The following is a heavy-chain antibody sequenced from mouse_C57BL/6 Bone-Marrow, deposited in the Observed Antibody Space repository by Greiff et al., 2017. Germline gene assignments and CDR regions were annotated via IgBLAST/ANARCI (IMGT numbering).Heavy chain of an antibody. J-gene: IGHJ3*01. Sequence: QVQLQQSGPELVKPGASVKISCKASGYSFTSYYIHWVKQRPGQGLEWIGWIYPGSGNTKYNEKFKGKATLTADTSSSTAYMQLSSLTSADSAVYYCARGSLYYYGSSYALAYWGQGTLVTVSA. V-gene: IGHV1-66*01. CDR2: IYPGSGNT. CDR3: ARGSLYYYGSSYALAY. D-gene: IGHD1-1*01. CDR1: GYSFTSYY.